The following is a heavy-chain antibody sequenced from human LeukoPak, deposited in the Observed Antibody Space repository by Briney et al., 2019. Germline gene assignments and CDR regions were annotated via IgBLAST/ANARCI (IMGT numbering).Heavy chain of an antibody. CDR2: MYTSGST. D-gene: IGHD2-2*01. V-gene: IGHV4-61*02. J-gene: IGHJ4*02. CDR3: ARDREHIVLLPGAKRKTWYFDY. Sequence: SETLSLTCNVSGALISSGCYCWSWIRQPAGKGLKWIGCMYTSGSTNYNPSLNSRITISVETSKNHFSLKLSSVTAEDTAVYYCARDREHIVLLPGAKRKTWYFDYWGQGTLVTVSS. CDR1: GALISSGCYC.